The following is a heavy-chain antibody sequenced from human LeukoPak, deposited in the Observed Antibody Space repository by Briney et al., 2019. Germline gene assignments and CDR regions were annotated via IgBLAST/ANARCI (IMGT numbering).Heavy chain of an antibody. CDR1: GGSFSGYY. CDR2: INHSGST. J-gene: IGHJ4*02. V-gene: IGHV4-34*01. D-gene: IGHD3-3*01. CDR3: ARVGFWSGCSSGY. Sequence: KPSETLSLTCAVYGGSFSGYYWSWIRQPPGKGLEWIGEINHSGSTNYNPSLKSRVTISVDTSKNQFSLKLSSVTAADTAVYYCARVGFWSGCSSGYWGQGTLVTVSS.